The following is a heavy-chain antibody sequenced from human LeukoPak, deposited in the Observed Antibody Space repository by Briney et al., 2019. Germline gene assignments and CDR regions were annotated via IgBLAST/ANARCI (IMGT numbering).Heavy chain of an antibody. J-gene: IGHJ6*03. CDR2: IIPILGIA. Sequence: SVKVSCKASGGTFSSYAISWVRQAPGQGLEWMGRIIPILGIANYAQKSQGRVTITADKSTSTAYMELSSLRSEDAAVYYCASHAQTYGPYYYMDVWGKGTTVTVSS. CDR1: GGTFSSYA. CDR3: ASHAQTYGPYYYMDV. V-gene: IGHV1-69*04. D-gene: IGHD3-10*01.